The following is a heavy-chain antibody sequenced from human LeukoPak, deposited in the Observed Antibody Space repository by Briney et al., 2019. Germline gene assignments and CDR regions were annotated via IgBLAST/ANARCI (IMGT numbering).Heavy chain of an antibody. V-gene: IGHV3-48*01. Sequence: GGSLRLSCAASGFTFSSYSMNWVRQAPGKGLEWLSYISSSSSTLFYADSVKGRFTISRDNAKNSLYLQMNSLKAEDTAIYYCARGEAYSGTYATTWGQGTLVTVSS. CDR3: ARGEAYSGTYATT. CDR1: GFTFSSYS. J-gene: IGHJ5*02. CDR2: ISSSSSTL. D-gene: IGHD1-26*01.